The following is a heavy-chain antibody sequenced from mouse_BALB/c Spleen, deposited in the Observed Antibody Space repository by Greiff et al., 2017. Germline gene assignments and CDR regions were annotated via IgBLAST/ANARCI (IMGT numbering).Heavy chain of an antibody. CDR2: INPSTGYT. CDR3: ARRGGYDGDGWYFDV. CDR1: GYTFTSYW. J-gene: IGHJ1*01. D-gene: IGHD2-14*01. Sequence: VQLQQSGAELAKPGASVKMSCKASGYTFTSYWMHWVKQRPGQGLEWIGYINPSTGYTEYNQKFKDKATLTADKSSSTAYMQLSSLTSEDSAVYYCARRGGYDGDGWYFDVWGAGTTVTVSS. V-gene: IGHV1-7*01.